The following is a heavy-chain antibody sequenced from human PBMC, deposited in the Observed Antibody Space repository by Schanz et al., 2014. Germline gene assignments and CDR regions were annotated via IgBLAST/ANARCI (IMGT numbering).Heavy chain of an antibody. Sequence: VQLLQFGGGVVQPGRSLRLSCAASGFTFSSYAMHWVRQAPGKGLEWVSAISGSGGSTYYADSVKGRFTISRDSGQNSLYLQMNSLRAGDTAVYYCARLPVGYGSGIWDVWGQGTSVTVSS. CDR2: ISGSGGST. D-gene: IGHD3-10*01. J-gene: IGHJ6*02. CDR3: ARLPVGYGSGIWDV. V-gene: IGHV3-23*01. CDR1: GFTFSSYA.